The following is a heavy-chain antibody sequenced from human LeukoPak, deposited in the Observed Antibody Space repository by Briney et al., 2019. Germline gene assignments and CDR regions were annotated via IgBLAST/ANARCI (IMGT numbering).Heavy chain of an antibody. V-gene: IGHV1-69*04. CDR2: IIPIFGIA. CDR1: GGTFSNYA. J-gene: IGHJ4*02. Sequence: ASVKVSCKASGGTFSNYAIIWARQAPGQGLEWMGRIIPIFGIANYAQKFQGRVTITADKSTSTAYMELSSLRSEDTAVYYCARGLFIAAAGIGYWGQGTLVTVSS. CDR3: ARGLFIAAAGIGY. D-gene: IGHD6-13*01.